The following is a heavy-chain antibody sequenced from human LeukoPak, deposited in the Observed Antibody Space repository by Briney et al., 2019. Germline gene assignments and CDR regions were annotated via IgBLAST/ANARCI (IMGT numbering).Heavy chain of an antibody. J-gene: IGHJ4*02. CDR1: GFTFSSYW. V-gene: IGHV3-74*01. Sequence: GGSLRLSCAASGFTFSSYWMHWVRQAPGKGLVWVSRINSDGSSTSYADSVKGRFTISRDNAKNTLYLQMNSLRAEDTAVYYCASENTYYDFWSGRHREYYFDYWGQGTLVTVSS. D-gene: IGHD3-3*01. CDR2: INSDGSST. CDR3: ASENTYYDFWSGRHREYYFDY.